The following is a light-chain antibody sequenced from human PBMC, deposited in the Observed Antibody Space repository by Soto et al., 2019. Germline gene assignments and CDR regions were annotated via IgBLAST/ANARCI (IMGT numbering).Light chain of an antibody. Sequence: AIQMTQSPSSLSASVGDRVTITCRASQAIRNDLGWYQQKPGKAPKLLIYDASSLESGVPSRFSGSGSGTEFTLTISSLQPDDFATYYCQQYNSPPLTFGGGTKVDIK. CDR2: DAS. CDR3: QQYNSPPLT. CDR1: QAIRND. J-gene: IGKJ4*01. V-gene: IGKV1-13*02.